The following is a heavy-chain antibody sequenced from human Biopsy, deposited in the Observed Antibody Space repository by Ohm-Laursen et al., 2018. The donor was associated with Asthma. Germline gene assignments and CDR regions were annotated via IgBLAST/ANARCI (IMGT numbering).Heavy chain of an antibody. CDR3: ARSSHINWGGYFDY. D-gene: IGHD7-27*01. CDR1: GDTLTERS. J-gene: IGHJ4*02. CDR2: IIPIFGTA. V-gene: IGHV1-69*13. Sequence: SVKVSCKVSGDTLTERSIHWVRQAPGQGLEWMGGIIPIFGTANYAQKFQGRVTITADESTSTAYMELSSLRSEDTAVYYCARSSHINWGGYFDYWGQGTLVTVSS.